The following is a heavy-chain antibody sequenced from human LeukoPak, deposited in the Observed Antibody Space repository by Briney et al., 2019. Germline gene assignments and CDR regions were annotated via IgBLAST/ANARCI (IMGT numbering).Heavy chain of an antibody. CDR3: ARATWYGGNPSGAFDI. Sequence: SVKVSCKASGGTFSSYAISWVRQAPGQGLEWMGGIIPIFGTANYAQKFQGRVTITTDESTSTAYMELSSLRSEDTAVYYCARATWYGGNPSGAFDIWGQGTMVTVSS. CDR2: IIPIFGTA. D-gene: IGHD4/OR15-4a*01. CDR1: GGTFSSYA. J-gene: IGHJ3*02. V-gene: IGHV1-69*05.